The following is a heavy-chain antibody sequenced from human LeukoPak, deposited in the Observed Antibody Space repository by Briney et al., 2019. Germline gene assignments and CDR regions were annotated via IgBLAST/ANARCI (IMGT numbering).Heavy chain of an antibody. CDR2: FDPEDGET. CDR1: GYTLTELS. D-gene: IGHD7-27*01. V-gene: IGHV1-24*01. Sequence: ASVKVSCKVSGYTLTELSMHWVRQAPGKGHEWMGGFDPEDGETIYAQKFQGRVTMTEDTSTDTAYMELSSLRSEDTAVYYCATVTGERRTRYYFDYWGQGTLVTVSS. J-gene: IGHJ4*02. CDR3: ATVTGERRTRYYFDY.